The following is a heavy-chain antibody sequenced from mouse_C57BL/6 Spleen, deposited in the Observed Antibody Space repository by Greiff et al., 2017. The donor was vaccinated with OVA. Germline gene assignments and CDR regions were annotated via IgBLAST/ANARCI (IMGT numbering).Heavy chain of an antibody. J-gene: IGHJ2*01. V-gene: IGHV1-64*01. CDR3: AREGITTVAYYFDY. CDR2: IHPNSGST. CDR1: GYTFTSYW. D-gene: IGHD1-1*01. Sequence: QVQLQQPGAELVKPGASVKLSCKASGYTFTSYWMHWVKQRPGPGLEWIGMIHPNSGSTNYNEKFKSKATLTVDKSSSTAYMQLSSLTSEDSAVYYCAREGITTVAYYFDYWGQGTTLTVSS.